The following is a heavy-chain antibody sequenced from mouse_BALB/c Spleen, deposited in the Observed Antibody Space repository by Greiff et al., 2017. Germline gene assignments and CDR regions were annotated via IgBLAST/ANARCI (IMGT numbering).Heavy chain of an antibody. CDR1: GFTFSDYY. D-gene: IGHD2-4*01. CDR2: ISDGGSYT. J-gene: IGHJ1*01. CDR3: ARGDYDGYFDV. Sequence: EVKLEESGGGLVKPGGSLKLSCAASGFTFSDYYMYWVRQTPEKRLEWVATISDGGSYTYYPDSVKGRFTISRDNAKNNLYLQMSSLKSEDTAMYYCARGDYDGYFDVWGAGTTVTVSS. V-gene: IGHV5-4*02.